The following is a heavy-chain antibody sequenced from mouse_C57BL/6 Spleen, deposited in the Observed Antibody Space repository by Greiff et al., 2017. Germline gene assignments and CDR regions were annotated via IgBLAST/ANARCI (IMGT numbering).Heavy chain of an antibody. V-gene: IGHV10-1*01. CDR1: GFSFNTYA. D-gene: IGHD2-4*01. CDR3: VRQYDYDEFAY. Sequence: EVMLVESGGGLVQPKGSLKLSCAASGFSFNTYAMNWVRQAPGKGLEWVARIRSKSNNYATYYADSVKDRFTISRDDSESMLYLQMNNLKTEDTAMYYCVRQYDYDEFAYWGQGTLVTVSA. J-gene: IGHJ3*01. CDR2: IRSKSNNYAT.